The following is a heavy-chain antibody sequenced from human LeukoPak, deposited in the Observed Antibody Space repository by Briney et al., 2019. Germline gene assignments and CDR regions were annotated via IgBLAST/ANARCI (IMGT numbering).Heavy chain of an antibody. Sequence: SETLSLTCTVSGASISSHYWSWIRQSPEKGLERIGYIHYSGDTAYNPSLKSRVTMSVDMSKNHFSLKLNSVTAADTAVYYCARHNRPIPTSAYYEDYWGQGTLVTVSS. CDR2: IHYSGDT. J-gene: IGHJ4*02. CDR1: GASISSHY. V-gene: IGHV4-59*08. D-gene: IGHD3-22*01. CDR3: ARHNRPIPTSAYYEDY.